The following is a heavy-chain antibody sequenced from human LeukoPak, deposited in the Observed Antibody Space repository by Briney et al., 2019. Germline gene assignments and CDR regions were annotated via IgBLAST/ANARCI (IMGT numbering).Heavy chain of an antibody. Sequence: AETLSLTCAVYGGSFSSYSWSWIRQPPGKGLEWIGEITHNGSTNYNPSVKSRVTISVDTSKNQFSLKMSTVNAEDTAVYYCARVPRYGSGKRLNNWLDPWGQETLVTVS. D-gene: IGHD3-10*01. V-gene: IGHV4-34*01. J-gene: IGHJ5*02. CDR2: ITHNGST. CDR3: ARVPRYGSGKRLNNWLDP. CDR1: GGSFSSYS.